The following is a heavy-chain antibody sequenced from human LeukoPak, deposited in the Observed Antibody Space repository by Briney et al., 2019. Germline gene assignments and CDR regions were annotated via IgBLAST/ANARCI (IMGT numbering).Heavy chain of an antibody. CDR3: ARDSYYYDSSGYYYGQPYYYYGMDV. D-gene: IGHD3-22*01. V-gene: IGHV3-21*01. J-gene: IGHJ6*02. CDR2: ISSSSSYI. Sequence: GGSLRLSCAASGFTFSSYSMNWDRQAPGKGLEWVSSISSSSSYIYYADSVKGRFTISRDNAKNSLYLQMNSLRAEDTAVYYCARDSYYYDSSGYYYGQPYYYYGMDVWGQGTTVTVSS. CDR1: GFTFSSYS.